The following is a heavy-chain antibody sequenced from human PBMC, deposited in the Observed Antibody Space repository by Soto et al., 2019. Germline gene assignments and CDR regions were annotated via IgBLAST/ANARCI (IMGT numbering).Heavy chain of an antibody. Sequence: QVQLVQSGAEVKKPGASVKVSCKASGYTFTSYDINWVRQATGQGLEWMGWMNPNSGNTGYAQKFQGRVTMTRNTSISTAYMELSSLRSEDTAVYYCASSVGYCSSTSCQVDYWGQGTLVTVSS. CDR2: MNPNSGNT. CDR3: ASSVGYCSSTSCQVDY. V-gene: IGHV1-8*01. CDR1: GYTFTSYD. J-gene: IGHJ4*02. D-gene: IGHD2-2*01.